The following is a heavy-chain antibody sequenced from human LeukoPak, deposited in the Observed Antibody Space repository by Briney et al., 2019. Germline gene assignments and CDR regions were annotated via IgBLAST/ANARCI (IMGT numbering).Heavy chain of an antibody. V-gene: IGHV3-7*04. CDR3: ARGGLYWHI. Sequence: GGSLRLSCAASGITLSTYWMSWVRQAPGKGLEWVANIRQDGSEKNYVDSVKGRFTISRDNARNSLYLQMDSLRAEDTALYYCARGGLYWHIWGQGTMVTVSS. CDR2: IRQDGSEK. D-gene: IGHD2-15*01. J-gene: IGHJ3*02. CDR1: GITLSTYW.